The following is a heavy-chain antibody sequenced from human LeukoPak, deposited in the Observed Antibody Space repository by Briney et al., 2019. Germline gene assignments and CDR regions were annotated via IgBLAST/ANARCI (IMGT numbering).Heavy chain of an antibody. Sequence: ASVKVSCKVSGYTLTELSIHWVRQAPGKGLEWMGGFDPEDGETIYAQKFQGRVTVTEDTSTDTAYMELSSPRSEDTAVYYCATVSYRFNWFDPWGQGTLVTVSS. J-gene: IGHJ5*02. CDR3: ATVSYRFNWFDP. D-gene: IGHD1-26*01. V-gene: IGHV1-24*01. CDR2: FDPEDGET. CDR1: GYTLTELS.